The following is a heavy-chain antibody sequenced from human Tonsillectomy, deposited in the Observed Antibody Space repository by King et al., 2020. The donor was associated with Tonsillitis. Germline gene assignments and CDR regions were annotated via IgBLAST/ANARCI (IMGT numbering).Heavy chain of an antibody. CDR3: ARAGPLDSTSWYWFDP. J-gene: IGHJ5*02. V-gene: IGHV4-30-4*07. Sequence: QLQESGPGLVKPSQTLSVTCAVSGNSITSGGYSWNWIRQSPGKGLEWIGYSFYSGTTYYNPSFESRVAISVDTSKNQFSLHLRSVTAADTAVYYCARAGPLDSTSWYWFDPWGQGTLVSVSS. CDR2: SFYSGTT. CDR1: GNSITSGGYS. D-gene: IGHD6-13*01.